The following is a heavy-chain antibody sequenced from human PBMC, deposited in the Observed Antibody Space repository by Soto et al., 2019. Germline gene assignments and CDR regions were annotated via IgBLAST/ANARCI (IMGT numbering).Heavy chain of an antibody. Sequence: ASETLSLTCTVSGGSISSGGYYWSWIRQHPGKGLEWIGYIYYSGSTNYNPSLKSRVTISVDTSKNQFSLKLSSVTAADTAVYYCARFVQDIVVVPAAQGPYYYYYYYMDVWGKGTTVTVSS. D-gene: IGHD2-2*01. CDR3: ARFVQDIVVVPAAQGPYYYYYYYMDV. CDR1: GGSISSGGYY. V-gene: IGHV4-61*08. J-gene: IGHJ6*03. CDR2: IYYSGST.